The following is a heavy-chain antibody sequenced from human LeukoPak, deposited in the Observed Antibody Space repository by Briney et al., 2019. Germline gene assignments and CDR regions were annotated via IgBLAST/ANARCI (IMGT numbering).Heavy chain of an antibody. D-gene: IGHD6-19*01. Sequence: ASVKVSCKASGYTFTSYGISWVRQAPGQGLEWMGWISSYNGNTNYAQKLQGRVTTSTDTSTGTAYMELRSLRSDDTAVYYCARRVAVARRDAFDIWGQGTMVTVSS. CDR3: ARRVAVARRDAFDI. CDR2: ISSYNGNT. V-gene: IGHV1-18*01. J-gene: IGHJ3*02. CDR1: GYTFTSYG.